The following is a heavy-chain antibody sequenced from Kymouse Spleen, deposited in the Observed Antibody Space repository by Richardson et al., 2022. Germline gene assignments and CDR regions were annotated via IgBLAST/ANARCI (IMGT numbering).Heavy chain of an antibody. V-gene: IGHV3-33*01. D-gene: IGHD1-7*01. CDR2: IWYDGSNK. Sequence: QVQLVESGGGVVQPGRSLRLSCAASGFTFSSYGMHWVRQAPGKGLEWVAVIWYDGSNKYYADSVKGRFTISRDNSKNTLYLQMNSLRAEDTAVYYCARASTGTTFDYWGQGTLVTVSS. CDR3: ARASTGTTFDY. J-gene: IGHJ4*02. CDR1: GFTFSSYG.